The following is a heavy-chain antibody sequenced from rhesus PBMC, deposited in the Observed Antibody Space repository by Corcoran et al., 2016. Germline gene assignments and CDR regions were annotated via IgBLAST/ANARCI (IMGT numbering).Heavy chain of an antibody. CDR1: GFSLSTSGMR. J-gene: IGHJ5-2*02. D-gene: IGHD5-24*01. V-gene: IGHV2S2*01. CDR3: ARRRSLDV. Sequence: QVTLKESGPALVKPTQTLTLTCTFSGFSLSTSGMRVSWIRQPPGKALEWLARIDWDDDKYYSTALKSRLPISKDTSKNQVVLTMTNMDPVDTATYYCARRRSLDVWGRGVLVTVSS. CDR2: IDWDDDK.